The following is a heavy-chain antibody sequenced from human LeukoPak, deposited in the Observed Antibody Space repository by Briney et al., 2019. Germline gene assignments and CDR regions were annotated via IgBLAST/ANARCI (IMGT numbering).Heavy chain of an antibody. CDR2: ISAYNGNT. J-gene: IGHJ6*03. V-gene: IGHV1-18*01. CDR1: GYTFTSCG. D-gene: IGHD5-12*01. CDR3: ATREPEVSGYDWRGYLDYYYYYMDV. Sequence: GASVKVSCKASGYTFTSCGISWVRQAPGQGLEWMGWISAYNGNTNYAQKLQGRVTMTTDTSTSTAYMELRSLRSDDTAVYYCATREPEVSGYDWRGYLDYYYYYMDVWGKGTTVTVSS.